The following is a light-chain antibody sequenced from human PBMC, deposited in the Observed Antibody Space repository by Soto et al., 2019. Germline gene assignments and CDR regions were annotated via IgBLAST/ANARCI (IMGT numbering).Light chain of an antibody. CDR2: KAS. CDR1: QTISSW. CDR3: QQYVAYPIT. Sequence: DIQMTQSPSTLSASVGDRVTITCRASQTISSWLAWYQQKPGKAPKLLIYKASTLKSGVPSRVSGSGSGTEYTLTLSRLQPEDSATYYCQQYVAYPITFGQGTRLEIK. V-gene: IGKV1-5*03. J-gene: IGKJ5*01.